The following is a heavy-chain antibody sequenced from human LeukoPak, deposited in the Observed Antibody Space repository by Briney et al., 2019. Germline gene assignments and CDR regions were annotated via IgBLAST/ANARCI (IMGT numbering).Heavy chain of an antibody. V-gene: IGHV1-46*01. CDR3: ARETRSLVIGAAAAPWNY. CDR1: GYTFSSYY. CDR2: INPSGDTT. Sequence: ASVKVSCKASGYTFSSYYMHWVRQAPGQGLEWMGIINPSGDTTSYAQKFQDRVTMTRDTSTSTVYMELSSLRSEDTAVYYCARETRSLVIGAAAAPWNYWGQGTLVTVSS. D-gene: IGHD6-13*01. J-gene: IGHJ4*02.